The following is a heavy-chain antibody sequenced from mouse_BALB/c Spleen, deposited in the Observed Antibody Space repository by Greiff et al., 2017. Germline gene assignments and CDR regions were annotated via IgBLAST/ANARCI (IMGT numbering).Heavy chain of an antibody. J-gene: IGHJ2*01. CDR1: GYTFTSYV. CDR3: ARENGNYVGPFDY. D-gene: IGHD2-1*01. Sequence: EVQLQESGPELVKPGASVKMSCKASGYTFTSYVMHWVKQKPGQGLEWIGYINPYNDGTKYNEKFKGKATLTSDKSSSTAYMELSSLTSEDSAVYYCARENGNYVGPFDYWGQGTTLTVSS. V-gene: IGHV1-14*01. CDR2: INPYNDGT.